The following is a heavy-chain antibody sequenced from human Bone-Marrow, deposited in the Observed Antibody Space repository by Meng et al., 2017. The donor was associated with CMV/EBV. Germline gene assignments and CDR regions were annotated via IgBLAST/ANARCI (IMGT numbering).Heavy chain of an antibody. CDR3: ARSDILTGYTYDY. CDR1: GYSFPSYG. J-gene: IGHJ4*02. D-gene: IGHD3-9*01. CDR2: ISAYNGNT. Sequence: KPYGYSFPSYGSSWVRQAPGQGLEWMGWISAYNGNTNYAQKLQGRVTMTTDTSTSTANMELRSLRSDDTAVYYCARSDILTGYTYDYWGQGTLVTVSS. V-gene: IGHV1-18*01.